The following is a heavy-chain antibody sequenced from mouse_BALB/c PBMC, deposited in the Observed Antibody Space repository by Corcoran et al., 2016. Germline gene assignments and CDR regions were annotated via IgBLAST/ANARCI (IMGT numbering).Heavy chain of an antibody. V-gene: IGHV1S136*01. CDR2: INPYNEGT. CDR1: GYTFTSYV. D-gene: IGHD2-4*01. CDR3: ARTATMITRYFDV. J-gene: IGHJ1*01. Sequence: EVQLQQSGPELVKPGASVKMSCKASGYTFTSYVMHWVKQKPGQGLEWIGYINPYNEGTKYNEKVKGKATLTSDKSSSTACMELSSLTSEDAAVYYGARTATMITRYFDVWGAGTTVTVSS.